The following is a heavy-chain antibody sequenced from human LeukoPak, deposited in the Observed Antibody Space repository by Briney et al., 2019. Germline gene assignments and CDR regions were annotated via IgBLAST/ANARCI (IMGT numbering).Heavy chain of an antibody. J-gene: IGHJ4*02. D-gene: IGHD3-22*01. CDR1: GFTFSSYS. CDR2: ISSGSRTI. CDR3: ARDLGTSGYYFDY. Sequence: GGSLRLSCAASGFTFSSYSMNWVRQAPGKGLEWVSYISSGSRTIYYADSVKGRFTISRDNAKNSLYLQMSSLRDEDTAVYYCARDLGTSGYYFDYWGQGTLATVSS. V-gene: IGHV3-48*02.